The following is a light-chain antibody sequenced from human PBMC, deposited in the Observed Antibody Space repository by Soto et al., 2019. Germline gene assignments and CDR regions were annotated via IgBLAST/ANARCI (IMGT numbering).Light chain of an antibody. CDR3: PQAYNFSFT. CDR2: AAS. CDR1: HRISRL. Sequence: DIQMTQFPSSVSASVGDRITITCRASHRISRLLALYQQKPGRSPKLLIYAASNLQSGVPSRFSGSGSGTDFTLTITSLQDEDFAPYHCPQAYNFSFTFGPGTKVDI. J-gene: IGKJ3*01. V-gene: IGKV1-12*01.